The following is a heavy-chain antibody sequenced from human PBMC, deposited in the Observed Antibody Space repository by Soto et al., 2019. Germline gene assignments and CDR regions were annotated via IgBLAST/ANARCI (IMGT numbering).Heavy chain of an antibody. D-gene: IGHD1-26*01. CDR3: ASGVGAHYYYYGMDV. CDR2: INGGNGNT. V-gene: IGHV1-3*01. CDR1: GYTFTNYP. J-gene: IGHJ6*02. Sequence: QVQLVQSGAEVKKPGASVKVSCKASGYTFTNYPMHWVRQAPGQRLEWMGWINGGNGNTKYSQKFQGRVTITRDTSASTAFMELSSLRSEDTAVYYCASGVGAHYYYYGMDVWGQGTTVTVSS.